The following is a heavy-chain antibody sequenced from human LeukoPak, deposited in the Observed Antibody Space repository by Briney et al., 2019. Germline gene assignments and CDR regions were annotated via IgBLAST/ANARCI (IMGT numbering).Heavy chain of an antibody. CDR1: GGTFSSYA. J-gene: IGHJ5*02. D-gene: IGHD3-3*01. CDR2: ISAYNGNT. V-gene: IGHV1-18*01. CDR3: ARNYDPKEELDP. Sequence: ASVKVSCKASGGTFSSYAISWVRQAPGQGLEWMGWISAYNGNTNYAQKLQGRVTMTTDTSTSTAYMELRSLRSDDTAVYYCARNYDPKEELDPWGQGTLVTVSS.